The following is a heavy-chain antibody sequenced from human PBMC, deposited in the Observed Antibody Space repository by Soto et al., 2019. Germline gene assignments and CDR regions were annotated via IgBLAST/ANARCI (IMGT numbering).Heavy chain of an antibody. CDR3: ARVPYSSRCDI. J-gene: IGHJ3*02. CDR1: GGSINTGGYY. D-gene: IGHD6-13*01. V-gene: IGHV4-31*03. CDR2: IYYTGTV. Sequence: SQTLSLTCTVSGGSINTGGYYWSWIRQHPGKGLEWIGYIYYTGTVYYTPSLKSRVTMSVDTSKNQFSLRLSSVTAADTAVYYCARVPYSSRCDIWGQGTMVTVSS.